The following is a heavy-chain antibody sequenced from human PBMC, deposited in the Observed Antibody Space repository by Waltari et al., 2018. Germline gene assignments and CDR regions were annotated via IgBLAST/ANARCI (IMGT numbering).Heavy chain of an antibody. V-gene: IGHV3-53*01. J-gene: IGHJ4*02. CDR3: AKVDNVGLNNY. D-gene: IGHD1-1*01. CDR1: WFTVGNNF. Sequence: EVQLVESGGDLIQPGGSLRLSCAASWFTVGNNFMGWVRQAPGKGLEWVSVIYSGGSTNYIDSVRGRFTISRDSSKNTLYLQMNSLRAEDTAVYYCAKVDNVGLNNYWGQGTLVTVSS. CDR2: IYSGGST.